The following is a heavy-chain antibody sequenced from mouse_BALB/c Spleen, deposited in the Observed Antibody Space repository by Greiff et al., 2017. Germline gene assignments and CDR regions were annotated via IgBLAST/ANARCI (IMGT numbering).Heavy chain of an antibody. V-gene: IGHV5-17*02. CDR1: GFTFSSFG. D-gene: IGHD2-14*01. CDR3: ARSRGTYFDY. CDR2: ISSGSSTI. Sequence: EVQLVESGGGLVQPGGSRKLSCAASGFTFSSFGMHWVRQAPEKGLEWVAYISSGSSTIYYADTVKGRFTISRDNPKNTLFLQMTSLRSEDTAMYYCARSRGTYFDYWGQGTTLTVSS. J-gene: IGHJ2*01.